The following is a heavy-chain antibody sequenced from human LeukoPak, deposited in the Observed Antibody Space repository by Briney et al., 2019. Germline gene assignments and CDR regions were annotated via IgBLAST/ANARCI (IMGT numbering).Heavy chain of an antibody. V-gene: IGHV3-21*01. J-gene: IGHJ4*02. CDR2: ISSSSTYI. CDR1: GFTFSSYA. CDR3: ARDRSPKCSGGSCYLDY. Sequence: GGSLRLSCSASGFTFSSYAMAWVRQAPGKRLEWVASISSSSTYIYYADSVKGRFTISRDNAKNSLSLQMNSLRAEDTAVYYCARDRSPKCSGGSCYLDYWGQGTLVTVSS. D-gene: IGHD2-15*01.